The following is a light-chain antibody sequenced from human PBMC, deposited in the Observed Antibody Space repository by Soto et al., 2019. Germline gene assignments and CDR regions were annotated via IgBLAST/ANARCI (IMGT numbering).Light chain of an antibody. V-gene: IGKV3-20*01. Sequence: EIVLTQSPGTLSLSPGERATLSCRASHSVSSSYLAWYQQKPGQAPRLLIYGASSRATGIPDRFSGSGSGTEFTLTISSLQPDDFATYYCHQYNSYSRTFGQGTKVDI. CDR2: GAS. CDR1: HSVSSSY. J-gene: IGKJ1*01. CDR3: HQYNSYSRT.